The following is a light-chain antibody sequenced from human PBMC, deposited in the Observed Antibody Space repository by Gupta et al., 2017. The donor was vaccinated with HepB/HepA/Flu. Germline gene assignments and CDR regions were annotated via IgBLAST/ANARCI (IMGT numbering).Light chain of an antibody. J-gene: IGLJ2*01. CDR1: TSDIGTSNL. V-gene: IGLV2-23*02. CDR2: EVS. Sequence: QSALTQPASVPGSPGQSIPIPCHGTTSDIGTSNLVSWYQQHPAKAPLLMIYEVSKRPAGISNRFSGSKSGNTASLTISGLQAEDEADYYCCSHAGSSSYVVFGGGTKLTVL. CDR3: CSHAGSSSYVV.